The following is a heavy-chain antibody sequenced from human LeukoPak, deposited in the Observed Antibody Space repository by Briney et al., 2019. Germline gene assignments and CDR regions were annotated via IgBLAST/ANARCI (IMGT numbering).Heavy chain of an antibody. J-gene: IGHJ6*02. Sequence: SETLSLTCTVSGGSISSYYWSWIRQPPGKGLEWIGEINHSGSTNYNPSLKSRVTISVDTSKNQFSLKLSSVTAADTAVYYCARRDPRYCSSTSCYPTYYYYYGMDVWGQGTTVTVSS. D-gene: IGHD2-2*01. CDR3: ARRDPRYCSSTSCYPTYYYYYGMDV. CDR2: INHSGST. CDR1: GGSISSYY. V-gene: IGHV4-34*01.